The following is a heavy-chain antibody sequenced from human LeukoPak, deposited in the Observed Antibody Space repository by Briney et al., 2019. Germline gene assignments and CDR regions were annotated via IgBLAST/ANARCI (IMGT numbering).Heavy chain of an antibody. CDR3: ARDRVGSSRPFDY. D-gene: IGHD6-13*01. J-gene: IGHJ4*02. CDR1: GFTLSSYA. V-gene: IGHV3-30*04. CDR2: ISYDGSNK. Sequence: GGSLRLSCAASGFTLSSYAMHWVRQAPGKGLEWVAVISYDGSNKYYADSVKGRFTISRDNSKNTPYLQMNSLRAGDTAVYYCARDRVGSSRPFDYWGQGTLVTVSS.